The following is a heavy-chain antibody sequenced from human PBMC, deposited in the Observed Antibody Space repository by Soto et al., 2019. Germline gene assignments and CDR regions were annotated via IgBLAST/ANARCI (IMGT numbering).Heavy chain of an antibody. CDR2: TSAYMVT. J-gene: IGHJ4*02. Sequence: QVQLVQSGGEVKKPGASVKVSCKASGYTFTSYGISWVRQAPGQGLEWMGWTSAYMVTNYAQKFQGRVTMTTDTSTSTAYMELRSRRSDDTAVYYCARDSSGRANFDYWGQGTLVTVSS. CDR3: ARDSSGRANFDY. D-gene: IGHD6-19*01. CDR1: GYTFTSYG. V-gene: IGHV1-18*01.